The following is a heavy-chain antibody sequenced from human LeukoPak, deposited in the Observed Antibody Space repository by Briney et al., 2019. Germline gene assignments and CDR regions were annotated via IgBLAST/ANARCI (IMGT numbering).Heavy chain of an antibody. CDR3: AKDLKEYYYDSSGHDY. Sequence: GASLRLSCAASGFTFSSYAMSWVRQAPGKGLEWVSAISGSGGSTYYADSVRGRFTISRDNSKNTLYLQMNSLRAEDTAVYYCAKDLKEYYYDSSGHDYWGQGTLVTVSS. V-gene: IGHV3-23*01. D-gene: IGHD3-22*01. CDR2: ISGSGGST. CDR1: GFTFSSYA. J-gene: IGHJ4*02.